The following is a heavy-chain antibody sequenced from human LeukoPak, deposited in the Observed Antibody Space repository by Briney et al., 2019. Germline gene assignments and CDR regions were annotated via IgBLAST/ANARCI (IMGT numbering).Heavy chain of an antibody. CDR3: AAGLGFYDTSFDY. V-gene: IGHV1-58*02. Sequence: VASVKVSCKASGFTFTSSAMQWVRQARGQRLEWIGWIGVGSGNTNYAQKFQKRVTITRDLSTTTAYMELSSLRSEDTAVYYCAAGLGFYDTSFDYWGQGTLVTVSS. J-gene: IGHJ4*02. CDR1: GFTFTSSA. D-gene: IGHD3-22*01. CDR2: IGVGSGNT.